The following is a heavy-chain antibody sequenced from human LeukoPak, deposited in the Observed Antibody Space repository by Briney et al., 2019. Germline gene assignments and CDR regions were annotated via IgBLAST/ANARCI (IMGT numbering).Heavy chain of an antibody. V-gene: IGHV4-61*02. D-gene: IGHD6-13*01. CDR3: ARESPNRGKQQLVRYFDY. CDR2: IYTSGST. CDR1: GGSISSGSYY. Sequence: PSETLSLTCTVSGGSISSGSYYWSWIRQPAGKGLEWIGRIYTSGSTNYNPSLKSRVTMSVDTSKNQFSLKLSSVTAADTAVYYCARESPNRGKQQLVRYFDYWGQGTLVTVSS. J-gene: IGHJ4*02.